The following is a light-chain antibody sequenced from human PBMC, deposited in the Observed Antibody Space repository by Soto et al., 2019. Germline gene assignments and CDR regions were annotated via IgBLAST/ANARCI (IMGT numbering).Light chain of an antibody. CDR2: EGS. CDR1: GSDIGSYKF. CDR3: YSYAGRSTWV. V-gene: IGLV2-23*01. Sequence: QSVLTQPASVSGSPGQSITISCTGTGSDIGSYKFVSWYQQQHPGKAPKLMIYEGSKRPSGVSNRFTGSMSGNTASLTISGLQAEDEADYYCYSYAGRSTWVFGGGTQLTVL. J-gene: IGLJ2*01.